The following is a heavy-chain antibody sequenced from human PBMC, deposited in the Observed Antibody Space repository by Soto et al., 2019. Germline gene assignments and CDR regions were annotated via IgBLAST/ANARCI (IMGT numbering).Heavy chain of an antibody. V-gene: IGHV3-23*01. D-gene: IGHD1-1*01. CDR1: GFTFSSYP. J-gene: IGHJ6*02. CDR2: ISGGGGST. CDR3: AKDTSGTKYYNGMDV. Sequence: PGGSLRLSCAASGFTFSSYPMSWVRQAPGKGLEWVSGISGGGGSTYYADSVKGRFTISRDNSKNTLYLQMNSLRAEDTAVYYCAKDTSGTKYYNGMDVWGQGTTVTVSS.